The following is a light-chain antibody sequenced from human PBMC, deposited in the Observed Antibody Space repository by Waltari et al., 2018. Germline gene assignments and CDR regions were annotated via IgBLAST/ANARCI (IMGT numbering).Light chain of an antibody. CDR1: QSVSNN. Sequence: EIVMTQSPATLSVSPGDRATLSCRASQSVSNNLAWYQQKPGQAPRLLIYDASTRATGIPARFSGSGSGTEFTLTISSLQSEDFAVYYCQQCMNWPPEFTFGPGTKVDMK. J-gene: IGKJ3*01. V-gene: IGKV3-15*01. CDR3: QQCMNWPPEFT. CDR2: DAS.